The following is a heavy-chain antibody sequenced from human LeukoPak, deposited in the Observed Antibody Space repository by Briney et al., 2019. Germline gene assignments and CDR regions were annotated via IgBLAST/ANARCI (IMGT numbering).Heavy chain of an antibody. Sequence: PSETLSLTCTVSGGSISSSSYYWGWIRQPPGKGLEWIGSIYYSGSTYYNPSLKSRVTISVDTSKNQFSLKLSSVTPADTAVYYCARQQPASDLWGRGTLVTVSS. CDR2: IYYSGST. J-gene: IGHJ2*01. V-gene: IGHV4-39*01. D-gene: IGHD2-2*01. CDR1: GGSISSSSYY. CDR3: ARQQPASDL.